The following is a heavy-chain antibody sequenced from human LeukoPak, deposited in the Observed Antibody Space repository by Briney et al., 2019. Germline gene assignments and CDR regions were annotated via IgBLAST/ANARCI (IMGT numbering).Heavy chain of an antibody. CDR2: ISSSNNYI. CDR3: ARDDCRGGSCLDV. CDR1: GFTFISYS. V-gene: IGHV3-21*01. D-gene: IGHD2-15*01. Sequence: PGGSLRLSCAASGFTFISYSMNWVRQAPGKGLEWVSSISSSNNYIYYADSVKGRFIISRDNAKNSLYLQMNSLRVEDTAVYYCARDDCRGGSCLDVRGKVITVTVSS. J-gene: IGHJ6*04.